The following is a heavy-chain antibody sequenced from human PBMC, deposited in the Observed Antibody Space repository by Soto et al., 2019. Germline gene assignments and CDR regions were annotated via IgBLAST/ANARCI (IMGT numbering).Heavy chain of an antibody. J-gene: IGHJ6*02. V-gene: IGHV1-18*04. CDR3: ARKGVSSSWYPFRPNYGMDV. D-gene: IGHD6-13*01. CDR2: ISAYNGNT. CDR1: GYTFTSYG. Sequence: ASVKVSCKASGYTFTSYGISWVRQAPGQGLEWMGWISAYNGNTNYAQKLQGRVTMTTDTSTSTAYMELRSLRSDDTAVHYCARKGVSSSWYPFRPNYGMDVWGQGTTVTVSS.